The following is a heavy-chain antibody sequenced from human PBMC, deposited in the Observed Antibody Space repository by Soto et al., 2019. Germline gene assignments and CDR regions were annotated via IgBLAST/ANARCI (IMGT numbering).Heavy chain of an antibody. CDR2: INAGNGNT. CDR1: GYTFTSYA. CDR3: ARAPGYSYGYN. Sequence: QVQLVQSGAEVKKPGASVKVSCKASGYTFTSYAMHWVRKAPGQRLEGMGWINAGNGNTKYSQKLQGRVTITRDTSASTAYMELSSLRSEDTAVYYCARAPGYSYGYNWGQGTLVTVSS. D-gene: IGHD5-18*01. V-gene: IGHV1-3*01. J-gene: IGHJ4*02.